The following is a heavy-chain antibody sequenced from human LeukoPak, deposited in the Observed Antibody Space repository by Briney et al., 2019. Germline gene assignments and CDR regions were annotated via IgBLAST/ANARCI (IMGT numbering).Heavy chain of an antibody. CDR1: GYTFTDYD. J-gene: IGHJ3*01. V-gene: IGHV1-8*03. D-gene: IGHD4-17*01. Sequence: ASVKVSCKTSGYTFTDYDVHWVRQAPGQGLEWMGWINPNSASTNYAQRLHGRVTFTRDTSLSIAYMELSSLTSEDAAVYFCARGDFGETNTAFDVWGQGTLVAVSS. CDR2: INPNSAST. CDR3: ARGDFGETNTAFDV.